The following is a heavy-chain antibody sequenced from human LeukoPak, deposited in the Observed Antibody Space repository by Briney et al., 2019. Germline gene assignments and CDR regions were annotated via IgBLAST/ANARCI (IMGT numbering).Heavy chain of an antibody. CDR3: AGRTVTTIDY. J-gene: IGHJ4*02. Sequence: KPSETLSLTCAVSGYSISSGYYWGWIRQPPGKGLEWIGSSYHSGSTYYNPSLKSRVTISVDTSKNQFSLKLSSVTAADTAVYYCAGRTVTTIDYWGQGTLVTVSS. V-gene: IGHV4-38-2*01. CDR2: SYHSGST. D-gene: IGHD4-17*01. CDR1: GYSISSGYY.